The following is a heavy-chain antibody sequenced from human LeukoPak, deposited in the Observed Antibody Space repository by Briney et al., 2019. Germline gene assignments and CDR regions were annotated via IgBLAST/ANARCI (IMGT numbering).Heavy chain of an antibody. CDR1: GESLNSYY. V-gene: IGHV4-34*01. CDR3: ARGVRDYVWGSYRSIDY. D-gene: IGHD3-16*02. J-gene: IGHJ4*02. CDR2: INHSGST. Sequence: SETLSLTCAVYGESLNSYYWSWVRQPPGKGLEWIGEINHSGSTNYNPSLKSRVTISVDTSKNQFSLKLSSVTAADTAVYYCARGVRDYVWGSYRSIDYWGQGTLVTVSS.